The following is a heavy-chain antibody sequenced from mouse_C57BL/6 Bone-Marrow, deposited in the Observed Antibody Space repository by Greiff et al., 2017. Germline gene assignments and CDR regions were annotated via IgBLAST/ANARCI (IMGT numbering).Heavy chain of an antibody. Sequence: EVQLVESGGGLVKPGGSLKLSCAASGFTFSDYGMHWVHQAPEKGLEWVAYISSGSSTIYYADTVKGRFTISRDNAKNTLFLQMTSLRSEDTAMYYCARRRGLRRAMDYWGQGTSVTVSS. D-gene: IGHD2-4*01. V-gene: IGHV5-17*01. CDR3: ARRRGLRRAMDY. J-gene: IGHJ4*01. CDR1: GFTFSDYG. CDR2: ISSGSSTI.